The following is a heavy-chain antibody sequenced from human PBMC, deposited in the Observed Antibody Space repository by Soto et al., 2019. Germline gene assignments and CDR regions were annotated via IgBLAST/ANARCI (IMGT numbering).Heavy chain of an antibody. CDR3: AGSIAARPWPYYFDY. J-gene: IGHJ4*02. CDR2: IYYSGST. D-gene: IGHD6-6*01. V-gene: IGHV4-31*03. CDR1: GGSISSGGYY. Sequence: SETLSLTCTVSGGSISSGGYYWSWIRQHPGKGLEWIGYIYYSGSTYYNPSLKSRVTISVDTSKNQFSLKLSSVTAADTAVYYCAGSIAARPWPYYFDYWGQGTLVTVSS.